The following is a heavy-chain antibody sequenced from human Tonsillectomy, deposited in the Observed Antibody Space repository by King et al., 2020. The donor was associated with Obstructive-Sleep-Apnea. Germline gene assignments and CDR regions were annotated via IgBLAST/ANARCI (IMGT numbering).Heavy chain of an antibody. V-gene: IGHV4-4*02. CDR1: CASFTRTYW. CDR2: IYHSGST. CDR3: ARNGFYSIEN. Sequence: VQLQESGPGLVEPSGTLSLTCNVSCASFTRTYWWSWVRQAPGKGLEWIGEIYHSGSTNYNPSPKSRVTILVDKSKNQFSLKLTSVTGADAAVYFCARNGFYSIENWGQGTLVTVSS. D-gene: IGHD4-11*01. J-gene: IGHJ4*02.